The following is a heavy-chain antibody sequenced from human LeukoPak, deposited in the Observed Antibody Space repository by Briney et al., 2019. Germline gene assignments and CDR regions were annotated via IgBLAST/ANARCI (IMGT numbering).Heavy chain of an antibody. D-gene: IGHD5-12*01. CDR1: GGSISSYY. Sequence: SETLSLTCTVSGGSISSYYWSWIRQPPGKGLEWIGYIYYSGGTNYNPSLKSRVTISVDTSKNQFSLKLSSVTAADTAVYYCSLGSGYELGFFDYWGQGTLVTVSS. CDR2: IYYSGGT. J-gene: IGHJ4*02. CDR3: SLGSGYELGFFDY. V-gene: IGHV4-59*08.